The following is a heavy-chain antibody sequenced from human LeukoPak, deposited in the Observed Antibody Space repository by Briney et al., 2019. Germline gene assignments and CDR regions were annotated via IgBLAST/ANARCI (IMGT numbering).Heavy chain of an antibody. CDR3: ARDHEVSSSSFDY. Sequence: PSETLSLTCTVSRGSVNSNSYYWGWIRQPPAKGLEWIGTIYYSGNTYYNPSLESRVTISVDTSKNQFSLKLTSVTAADTAVYYCARDHEVSSSSFDYWGQGTLVTVSS. CDR1: RGSVNSNSYY. CDR2: IYYSGNT. J-gene: IGHJ4*02. D-gene: IGHD6-6*01. V-gene: IGHV4-39*07.